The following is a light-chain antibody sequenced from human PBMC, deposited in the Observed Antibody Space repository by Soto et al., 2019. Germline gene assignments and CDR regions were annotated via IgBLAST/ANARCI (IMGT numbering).Light chain of an antibody. Sequence: QSALTQPRSVSGSPGQSITISCTGTNSDLGAYNCVSWYQQHPGKAPKLMIYDVTKRLSGVPDRFSASKSGNTASLTISGLQPEDEADYYCCSYAGDYTVIFGGGTKLTVL. J-gene: IGLJ2*01. CDR3: CSYAGDYTVI. V-gene: IGLV2-11*01. CDR2: DVT. CDR1: NSDLGAYNC.